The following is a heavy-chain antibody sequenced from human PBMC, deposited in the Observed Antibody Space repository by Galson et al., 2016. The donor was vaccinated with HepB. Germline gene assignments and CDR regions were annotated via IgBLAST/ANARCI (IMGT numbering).Heavy chain of an antibody. D-gene: IGHD3-3*01. J-gene: IGHJ3*02. CDR3: ASHDFWSDSHDSFDI. V-gene: IGHV4-59*11. CDR2: TKYNGRS. Sequence: SETLSLTCSVSGGSIRGHFWSWIRQPPGKGLQWIAFTKYNGRSDYNPSLKSRLSISVDTSNNQLSLTLGSVTPADTAVYYCASHDFWSDSHDSFDIWGQGTMVTVSA. CDR1: GGSIRGHF.